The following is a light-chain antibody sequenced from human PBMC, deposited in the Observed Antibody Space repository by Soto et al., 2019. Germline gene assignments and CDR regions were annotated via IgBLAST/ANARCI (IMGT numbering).Light chain of an antibody. Sequence: QLVLTQPPSVSGAPGQRVSISCTGSSSNIGAGYDVHWYEHLPGTAPKLLIYQNNNRPSGVPDRFSGSKSGTSASLAITGLQAEDEADHYCQSYDSSLSAVVFGGGTKVTVL. J-gene: IGLJ2*01. V-gene: IGLV1-40*01. CDR1: SSNIGAGYD. CDR2: QNN. CDR3: QSYDSSLSAVV.